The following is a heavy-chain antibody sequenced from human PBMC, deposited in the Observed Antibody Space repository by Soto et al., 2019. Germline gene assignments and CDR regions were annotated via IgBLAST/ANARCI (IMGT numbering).Heavy chain of an antibody. J-gene: IGHJ5*02. CDR1: GGTFSSYA. CDR3: ARDEQWMVRGKYNWFDP. D-gene: IGHD6-19*01. CDR2: IIPIFGTA. Sequence: SVKVSCKASGGTFSSYAISWVRQAPGQGLEWMGGIIPIFGTANYAQKFQGRVTITADESTSTAYMELSSLRSEDTAVYYCARDEQWMVRGKYNWFDPWGQGTLVTVS. V-gene: IGHV1-69*13.